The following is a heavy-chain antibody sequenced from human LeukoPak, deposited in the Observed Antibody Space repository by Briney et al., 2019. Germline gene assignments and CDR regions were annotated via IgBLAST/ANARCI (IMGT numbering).Heavy chain of an antibody. J-gene: IGHJ5*02. CDR1: GGSISSGSYY. V-gene: IGHV4-61*02. CDR2: IYSSGMT. D-gene: IGHD6-13*01. CDR3: AGGGYPDWFDP. Sequence: PSETLSLTCTVSGGSISSGSYYWSWIRQPAGKGLEWIGRIYSSGMTNYNPSLKSRVTISVDTSKNQFSLKLSSVTAADTAVYFCAGGGYPDWFDPWGQGTLVTVSS.